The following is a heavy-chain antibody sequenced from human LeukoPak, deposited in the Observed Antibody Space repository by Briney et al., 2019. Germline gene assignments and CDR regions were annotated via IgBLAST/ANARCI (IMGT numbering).Heavy chain of an antibody. V-gene: IGHV4-61*02. Sequence: SETLSLTCTVSGGSISSGDYYWSWIRQPPGKGLEWIGRIYTSGSTNYNPSLKSRVTISVDTSKNQFSLKLSSVTAADTAVYYCARAPKDGYCSSTSCYGGYMDVWGKGTTVTVSS. CDR3: ARAPKDGYCSSTSCYGGYMDV. J-gene: IGHJ6*03. D-gene: IGHD2-2*03. CDR1: GGSISSGDYY. CDR2: IYTSGST.